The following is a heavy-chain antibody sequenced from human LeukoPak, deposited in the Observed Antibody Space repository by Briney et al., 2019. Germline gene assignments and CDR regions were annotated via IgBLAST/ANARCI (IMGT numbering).Heavy chain of an antibody. V-gene: IGHV1-18*01. CDR3: ARVVFGGWYFDY. Sequence: ASVKVSCKASGYTFTSYGNSWVRQAPGQGLEWMGWISAYNGNTNYAQKLQGRVTMTTDTSTSTAYMELRSLRSDDTAVYYCARVVFGGWYFDYWGQGTLVTVSS. CDR1: GYTFTSYG. J-gene: IGHJ4*02. CDR2: ISAYNGNT. D-gene: IGHD3-16*01.